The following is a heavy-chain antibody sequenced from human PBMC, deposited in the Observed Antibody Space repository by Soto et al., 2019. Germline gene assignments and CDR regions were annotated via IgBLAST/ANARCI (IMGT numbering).Heavy chain of an antibody. CDR2: MKQDGSEE. D-gene: IGHD3-16*01. CDR3: ATDRGTY. J-gene: IGHJ4*02. V-gene: IGHV3-7*01. CDR1: GLSFSAYW. Sequence: EVQLVESGGGLVQPGGSLRLSCAAFGLSFSAYWVGWVRKAPGKGLEWVANMKQDGSEEYYVDSVKGRFTIFRDNAKNSLYLQMYSLRTDDTAVYYCATDRGTYWGQGTLVTVSS.